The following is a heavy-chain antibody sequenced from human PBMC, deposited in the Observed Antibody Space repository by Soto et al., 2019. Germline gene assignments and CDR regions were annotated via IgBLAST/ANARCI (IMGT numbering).Heavy chain of an antibody. Sequence: GGSLRLSCAASGFTFTRYSMNWVRQAPGKWLERVSSISSTTNYIYYGDSMKGRFTISRDNAKNSLYLEMNSLRAEDTAVYYCARESEDLTSNFDYWGQGXLVTVSS. CDR3: ARESEDLTSNFDY. V-gene: IGHV3-21*06. CDR2: ISSTTNYI. J-gene: IGHJ4*02. CDR1: GFTFTRYS.